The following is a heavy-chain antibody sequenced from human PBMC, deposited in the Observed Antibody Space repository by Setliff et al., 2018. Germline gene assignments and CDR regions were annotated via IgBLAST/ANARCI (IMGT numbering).Heavy chain of an antibody. J-gene: IGHJ4*02. CDR1: GYTFATYG. V-gene: IGHV1-18*01. CDR2: ISPYNSNT. CDR3: ARDLSTTVMTRSWYYFDY. Sequence: GASVKASCKASGYTFATYGISWVRQAPGQGLEWMGWISPYNSNTNYAQNFQGRVTMTTDTSTSTAYMELRSLRSDDTAMYYCARDLSTTVMTRSWYYFDYWGQGTLVTVSS. D-gene: IGHD4-17*01.